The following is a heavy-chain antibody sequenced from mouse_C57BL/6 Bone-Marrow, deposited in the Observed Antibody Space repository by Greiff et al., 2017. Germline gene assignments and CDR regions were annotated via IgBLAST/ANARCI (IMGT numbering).Heavy chain of an antibody. Sequence: EVKLVESGGGLVQPKGSLKLSCAASGFSFNTYAMNWVRQAPGKGLEWVARIRSKSNNYATYYADSVKDRFTISRDDSESMLYLQMNNVKTEDTAMYYCVRQGGSSYAMDYWGQGTSVTVSS. CDR1: GFSFNTYA. CDR2: IRSKSNNYAT. V-gene: IGHV10-1*01. D-gene: IGHD1-1*01. J-gene: IGHJ4*01. CDR3: VRQGGSSYAMDY.